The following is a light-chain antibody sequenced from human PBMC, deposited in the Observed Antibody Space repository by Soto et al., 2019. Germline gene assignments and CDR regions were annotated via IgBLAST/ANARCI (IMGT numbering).Light chain of an antibody. Sequence: QAVVTQSPSASASLGASVKLTCTLSIGYSTYAIAWHQQQSEKGPRFLMKINYDGTHSKGDGFFDRFSGSSSGAERHLTISSLQSDDEADYYCQSLGTGIQVFGGGTKLTVL. CDR1: IGYSTYA. CDR3: QSLGTGIQV. V-gene: IGLV4-69*01. J-gene: IGLJ3*02. CDR2: INYDGTH.